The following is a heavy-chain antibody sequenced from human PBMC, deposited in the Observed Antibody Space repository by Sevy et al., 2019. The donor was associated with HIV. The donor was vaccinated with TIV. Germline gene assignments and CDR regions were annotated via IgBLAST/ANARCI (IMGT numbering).Heavy chain of an antibody. D-gene: IGHD6-19*01. V-gene: IGHV1-2*02. J-gene: IGHJ4*02. CDR1: EYTFTGYY. Sequence: ASVKVSCKASEYTFTGYYIHWVRQAPGQGLEWMGWINPNSGGTNYAQKFQGRVTMTRDTSISTAYMDLSSLKSDDTAVYYCATDNIVVAGWDFDYWGQRTLVTVSS. CDR3: ATDNIVVAGWDFDY. CDR2: INPNSGGT.